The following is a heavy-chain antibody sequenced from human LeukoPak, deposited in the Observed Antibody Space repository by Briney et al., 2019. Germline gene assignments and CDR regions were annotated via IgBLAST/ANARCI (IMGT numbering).Heavy chain of an antibody. J-gene: IGHJ5*02. CDR1: GFTFSSYW. Sequence: GGSLRLSCAASGFTFSSYWMSWVRQAPGKGLEWVANIKQDGSEKYYVDSVKGRFTISRDNAKNSLYLQMNSLRAEDTALYYCARTRRDEKGWFDPWGQGTLVTVSS. CDR3: ARTRRDEKGWFDP. V-gene: IGHV3-7*03. CDR2: IKQDGSEK.